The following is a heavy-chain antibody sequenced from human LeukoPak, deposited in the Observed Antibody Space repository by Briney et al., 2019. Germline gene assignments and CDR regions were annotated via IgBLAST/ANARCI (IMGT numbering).Heavy chain of an antibody. D-gene: IGHD3-9*01. CDR1: GYSFASTW. CDR2: VYPGDSDT. V-gene: IGHV5-51*01. CDR3: ARLSEAATGPFYYYGMAV. Sequence: GESLKISCKDSGYSFASTWIAWVRQTTGKGLEWMGIVYPGDSDTRYNPSFQGQVNTSVDKSISTAYLQWSSLKASDTAMYYCARLSEAATGPFYYYGMAVWGQGTTVTVSS. J-gene: IGHJ6*02.